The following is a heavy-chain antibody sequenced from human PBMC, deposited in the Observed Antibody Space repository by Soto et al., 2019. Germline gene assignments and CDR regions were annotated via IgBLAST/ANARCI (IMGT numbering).Heavy chain of an antibody. J-gene: IGHJ4*02. D-gene: IGHD6-19*01. CDR1: GFTFSSYA. V-gene: IGHV3-23*01. CDR3: AKLASSGWYFDY. Sequence: GALRLSCAASGFTFSSYAMSWVRQAPGKGLEWVSAISGSGGSTYYADSVKGRFTISRDNSKNTLYLQMNSLRAEDTAVYYCAKLASSGWYFDYWGQGTLVTVSS. CDR2: ISGSGGST.